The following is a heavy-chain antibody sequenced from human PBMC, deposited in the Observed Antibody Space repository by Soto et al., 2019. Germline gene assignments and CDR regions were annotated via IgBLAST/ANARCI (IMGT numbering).Heavy chain of an antibody. D-gene: IGHD1-26*01. CDR3: ERAREIPSYYYGMDV. CDR1: GGSISSDNYY. Sequence: SEILSLTCTVSGGSISSDNYYCGWIRQPPGKGLEWIGSIYYSGSAYYNPSLKSRVTLSVDTSKNQFSLKLSSVTAADTAVYYCERAREIPSYYYGMDVWGQGTTVTVSS. V-gene: IGHV4-39*01. J-gene: IGHJ6*02. CDR2: IYYSGSA.